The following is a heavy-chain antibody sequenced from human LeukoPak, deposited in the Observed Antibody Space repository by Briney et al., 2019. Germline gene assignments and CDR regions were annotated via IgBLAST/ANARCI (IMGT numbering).Heavy chain of an antibody. CDR3: ARAPDYDFWSGYFPREKNWFDP. CDR2: INHSGST. J-gene: IGHJ5*02. Sequence: SETLSLTCAVYGGSFSGYYWSWIRQPPGKGLEWIGEINHSGSTNYNPSLKSRVTISVDTSKNQFSLKLSSVTAADTAVYYCARAPDYDFWSGYFPREKNWFDPWGQGTLVTVSS. D-gene: IGHD3-3*01. CDR1: GGSFSGYY. V-gene: IGHV4-34*01.